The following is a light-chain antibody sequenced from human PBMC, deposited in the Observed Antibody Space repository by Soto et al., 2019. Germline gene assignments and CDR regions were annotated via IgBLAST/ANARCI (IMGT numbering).Light chain of an antibody. V-gene: IGKV3-20*01. CDR2: GAS. CDR3: QQYGSFPLFT. CDR1: ESVSSRY. J-gene: IGKJ3*01. Sequence: ESVLTQSPGTLSLSPGERATLSCRASESVSSRYLAWYQQKPGQAPRLRIYGASSRATGIQDRFSGSGSGTDFTLTISRLEPEDSAVYYCQQYGSFPLFTFGPGNKVDIQ.